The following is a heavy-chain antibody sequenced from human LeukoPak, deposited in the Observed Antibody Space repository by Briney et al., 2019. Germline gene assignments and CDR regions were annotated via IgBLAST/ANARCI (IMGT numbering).Heavy chain of an antibody. CDR1: GGSISSSSYY. V-gene: IGHV4-39*01. CDR2: IYYRGST. Sequence: PSETLSLTCTVSGGSISSSSYYWGWIRQPPGKGLEWIGTIYYRGSTYYNPSLQSRVTISVDTSKNQFSLKLSSVTAADTAVYYCVRLGQVAGAIDYWGQGTLVTVSS. J-gene: IGHJ4*02. CDR3: VRLGQVAGAIDY. D-gene: IGHD5-12*01.